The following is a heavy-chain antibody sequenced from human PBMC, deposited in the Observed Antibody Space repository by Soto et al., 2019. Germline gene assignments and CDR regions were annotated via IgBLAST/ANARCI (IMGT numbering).Heavy chain of an antibody. CDR3: AGGMAGLDV. V-gene: IGHV3-74*01. J-gene: IGHJ6*02. Sequence: EVQLVESGGGLVQPGGSLRLFCAASGLSFNIYWMHWVRQVPGKGLVWLARINSDGSHTIYVDSVKGRFTISRDNAKNTVLLQMDSLRDEDTGVYYCAGGMAGLDVWGQGTTVTVSS. CDR1: GLSFNIYW. CDR2: INSDGSHT.